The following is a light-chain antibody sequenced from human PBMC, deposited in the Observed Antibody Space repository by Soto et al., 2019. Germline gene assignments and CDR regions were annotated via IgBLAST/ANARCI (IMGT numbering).Light chain of an antibody. CDR3: QQSYSTPWT. CDR2: AAS. Sequence: QMPQSPSSLSASVGDRVTITCRASQSISSYLNWYQQKPGKAPTLLIYAASSLQSGVPSRFSGSLSGTDFTLTISSLQPEDFATYYCQQSYSTPWTFGQGTKVDIK. V-gene: IGKV1-39*01. CDR1: QSISSY. J-gene: IGKJ1*01.